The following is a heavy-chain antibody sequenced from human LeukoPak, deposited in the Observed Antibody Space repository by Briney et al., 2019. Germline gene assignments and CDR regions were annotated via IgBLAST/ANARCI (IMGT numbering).Heavy chain of an antibody. CDR3: ATGIERY. CDR1: GFTFDDYA. CDR2: ISWNSGSI. Sequence: PGRSLRLSCAASGFTFDDYAMHWVRQAPGKGLEWVSGISWNSGSIGYADSVKGRFTISRDNSKNTLYLQMNSLRVEDTAVYYCATGIERYWGQGTLVTVSS. V-gene: IGHV3-9*01. D-gene: IGHD3-9*01. J-gene: IGHJ4*02.